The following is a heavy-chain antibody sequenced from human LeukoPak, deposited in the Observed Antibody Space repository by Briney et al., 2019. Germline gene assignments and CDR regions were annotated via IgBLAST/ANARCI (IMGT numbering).Heavy chain of an antibody. D-gene: IGHD3-22*01. J-gene: IGHJ6*02. Sequence: SETLSLTCAVYGGSFSGYYWSWIRQPPGKGLEWIGEINHSGSTNYNPSLKSRVTISVDTSKNQFSLKLSSVTAADTAVYYCARMGYKYAGSDYYSHSGMDVWGQGTTVTVSS. CDR1: GGSFSGYY. CDR3: ARMGYKYAGSDYYSHSGMDV. V-gene: IGHV4-34*01. CDR2: INHSGST.